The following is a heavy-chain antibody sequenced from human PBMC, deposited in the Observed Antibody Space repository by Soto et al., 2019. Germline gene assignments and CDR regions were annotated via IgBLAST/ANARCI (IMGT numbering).Heavy chain of an antibody. D-gene: IGHD6-13*01. CDR3: AKDGATVGTPDAFAI. Sequence: GGSLRLSCAASGFTFSSYSMNWVRQAPGKGLEWVSYIRSSGSPIYYADFVKGRFTISRDNAKNSLSLQLNSLRAEDTAVYYCAKDGATVGTPDAFAIWGQGTMVTVSS. CDR2: IRSSGSPI. J-gene: IGHJ3*02. CDR1: GFTFSSYS. V-gene: IGHV3-48*01.